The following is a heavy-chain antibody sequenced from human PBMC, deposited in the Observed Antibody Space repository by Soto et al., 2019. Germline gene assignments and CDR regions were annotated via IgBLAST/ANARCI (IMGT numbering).Heavy chain of an antibody. CDR1: GFTFSSYS. D-gene: IGHD4-17*01. Sequence: EVQLVESGGGLVKPGGSLRLSCAASGFTFSSYSMNWVRQAPGKGLEWVSSISSSSSYIYYADSVKGRFTISRDNAKNSLYLQMTSLRAEDTAVYYCARGGSIYGDYPTGHPFDYWGQGTLVTVSS. CDR3: ARGGSIYGDYPTGHPFDY. CDR2: ISSSSSYI. V-gene: IGHV3-21*01. J-gene: IGHJ4*02.